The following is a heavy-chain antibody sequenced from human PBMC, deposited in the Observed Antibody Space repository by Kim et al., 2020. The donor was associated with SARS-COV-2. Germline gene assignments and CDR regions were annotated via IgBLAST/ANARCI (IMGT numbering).Heavy chain of an antibody. CDR2: LSWSGATI. CDR1: GCTFDNFA. CDR3: VRDQTPGIYGNKDY. J-gene: IGHJ4*02. V-gene: IGHV3-9*01. D-gene: IGHD2-15*01. Sequence: GGSLRLSCAASGCTFDNFAMHWVRQAPGKGLEWVSGLSWSGATIAYADSVKGRFTISRDNANNSLYLQMNSLRAEDTALYYCVRDQTPGIYGNKDYWGQGTLVTVSS.